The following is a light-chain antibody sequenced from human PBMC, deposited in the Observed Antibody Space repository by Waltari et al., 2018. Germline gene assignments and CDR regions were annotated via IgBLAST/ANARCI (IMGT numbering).Light chain of an antibody. CDR3: SSRNGRANEVV. CDR1: SLRTSY. Sequence: PAVSVALGQTVRITCQGDSLRTSYAGWYQLKPGQAPVLVMFGKDKRPSGIPDRFSGYSSGTTSSLTITGAQAEDEADYYCSSRNGRANEVVFAGGTKVTVL. V-gene: IGLV3-19*01. J-gene: IGLJ3*02. CDR2: GKD.